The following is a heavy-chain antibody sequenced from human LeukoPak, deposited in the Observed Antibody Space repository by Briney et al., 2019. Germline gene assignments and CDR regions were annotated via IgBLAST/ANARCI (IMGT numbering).Heavy chain of an antibody. Sequence: PGGSLRFSCVAYGFTYSHNGVHWVRQAQGKGLVWVSRINTDGSSTNYADSVKGRFTISRDNAKNTLYLQMNSLRAEDTAVYYCARGLGGYTSSQAYWGQGTLVTVSS. CDR2: INTDGSST. V-gene: IGHV3-74*01. CDR3: ARGLGGYTSSQAY. CDR1: GFTYSHNG. D-gene: IGHD6-13*01. J-gene: IGHJ4*02.